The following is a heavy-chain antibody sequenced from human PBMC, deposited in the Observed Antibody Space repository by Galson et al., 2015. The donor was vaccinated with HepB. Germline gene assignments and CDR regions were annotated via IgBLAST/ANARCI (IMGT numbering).Heavy chain of an antibody. D-gene: IGHD2-2*02. J-gene: IGHJ4*02. Sequence: SLRLSCAASGFTFSSYGMHWVRQAPGKGLEWVAVIWYDGSNKYYADSVKGRFTISRDNSKNTLYLQMNSLRAEDTAVYYCARDVVPAAIPYYFDYWGQGTLVTVSS. CDR1: GFTFSSYG. CDR3: ARDVVPAAIPYYFDY. V-gene: IGHV3-33*01. CDR2: IWYDGSNK.